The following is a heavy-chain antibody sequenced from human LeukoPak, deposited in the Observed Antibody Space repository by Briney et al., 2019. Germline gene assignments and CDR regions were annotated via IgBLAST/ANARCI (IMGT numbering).Heavy chain of an antibody. CDR2: INPNSGGT. Sequence: ASVNVSCKASGYTFTSYYMHWVRQAPGQGLEWMGRINPNSGGTNYAQKFQGRVTMTRDTSISTAYMELSRLRSDDTAVYYCARGGYSGSYYRFDYWGQGTLVTVSS. D-gene: IGHD1-26*01. CDR1: GYTFTSYY. CDR3: ARGGYSGSYYRFDY. V-gene: IGHV1-2*06. J-gene: IGHJ4*02.